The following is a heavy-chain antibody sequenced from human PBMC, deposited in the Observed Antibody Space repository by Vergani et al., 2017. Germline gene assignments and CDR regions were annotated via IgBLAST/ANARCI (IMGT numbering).Heavy chain of an antibody. V-gene: IGHV3-15*01. J-gene: IGHJ4*02. CDR2: IKRKTDGGTT. Sequence: EVQLVESGGGLVKPGGPFRLSCAAPGFTFSNAWMSWVRQAPGKGLEWVGRIKRKTDGGTTDYAAPVKGRFTISRDESKNTLYLQMSSLRAEDTAVYYCARAPGRSGPRCRKFSFDCWGEGSLVTVSS. D-gene: IGHD3-3*01. CDR1: GFTFSNAW. CDR3: ARAPGRSGPRCRKFSFDC.